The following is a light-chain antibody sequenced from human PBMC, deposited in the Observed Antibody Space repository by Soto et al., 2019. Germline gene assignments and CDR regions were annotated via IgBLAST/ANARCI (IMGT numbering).Light chain of an antibody. V-gene: IGLV2-14*03. CDR1: SSDVGGYDH. J-gene: IGLJ3*02. CDR3: SSYTNNDTLL. Sequence: QSALTQPASVSGSPGQSITISCTGTSSDVGGYDHVSWYQQHPGKAPKLIIYDVTVRPSGISRRFSGSKSDNTASLAVSRLHPEDEADYYCSSYTNNDTLLFGGGTKVTVL. CDR2: DVT.